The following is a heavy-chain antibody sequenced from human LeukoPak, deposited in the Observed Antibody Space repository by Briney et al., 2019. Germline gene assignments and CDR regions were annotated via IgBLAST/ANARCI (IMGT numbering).Heavy chain of an antibody. V-gene: IGHV3-66*01. D-gene: IGHD6-19*01. CDR1: GFTVSSKY. J-gene: IGHJ4*02. CDR3: ARGPGWNYFDY. Sequence: GSLRLSCAAFGFTVSSKYMSWVRQAPGKGLEWVSVFYSGGSTYYADSVKGRFTISRDNSKNTLYFQMNSLRAEDTAVYYCARGPGWNYFDYWGQGTLVTVSS. CDR2: FYSGGST.